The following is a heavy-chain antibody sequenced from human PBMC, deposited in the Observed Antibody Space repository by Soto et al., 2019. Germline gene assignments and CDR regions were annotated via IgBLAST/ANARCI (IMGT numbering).Heavy chain of an antibody. Sequence: GSLRLSCSASGFNFSSYSMNWVRQAPGKGLEWVSSISSSSSYIYYADSVKGRFTISRDNAKNSLYLQMNSLRAEDTAVYYCARVSNYYDSSGYYYPSDYWGQGTLVTVSS. CDR3: ARVSNYYDSSGYYYPSDY. CDR1: GFNFSSYS. J-gene: IGHJ4*02. D-gene: IGHD3-22*01. CDR2: ISSSSSYI. V-gene: IGHV3-21*01.